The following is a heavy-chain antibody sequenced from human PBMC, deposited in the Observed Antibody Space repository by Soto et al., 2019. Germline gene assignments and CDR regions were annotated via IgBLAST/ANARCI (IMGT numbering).Heavy chain of an antibody. CDR1: GESISSGGYY. D-gene: IGHD6-6*01. V-gene: IGHV4-31*03. CDR3: ARASSSSSAADY. Sequence: QVQLQESGPGLVKPSQTLSLTCSVSGESISSGGYYWSWIRHYPGKGLEWIGYIYDSESAYYNPSLKSRVTISMDTSKNHFAMRLSSVTAADTAVYYCARASSSSSAADYWGQGTLATVSS. J-gene: IGHJ4*02. CDR2: IYDSESA.